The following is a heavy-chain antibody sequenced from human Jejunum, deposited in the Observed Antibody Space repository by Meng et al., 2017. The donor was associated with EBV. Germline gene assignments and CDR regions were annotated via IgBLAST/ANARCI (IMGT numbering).Heavy chain of an antibody. CDR1: GYTFTSND. V-gene: IGHV1-8*01. CDR2: MNPSSDDT. CDR3: ARAVGAAGSMVNFDY. D-gene: IGHD6-13*01. J-gene: IGHJ4*02. Sequence: QRVTTGSEVQKPGASVKVSCKASGYTFTSNDINWVRQATGQGLEWIGWMNPSSDDTGFAQKFQGRVTVTRDNSINTAYMELSSLTSDDTAVYYCARAVGAAGSMVNFDYWGQGTLVTVSS.